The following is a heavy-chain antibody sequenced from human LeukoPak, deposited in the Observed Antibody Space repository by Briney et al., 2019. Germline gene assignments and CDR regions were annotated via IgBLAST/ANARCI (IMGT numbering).Heavy chain of an antibody. CDR2: VSNSGST. CDR3: ASRAYYDSSGLDY. D-gene: IGHD3-22*01. CDR1: AGSISSYY. V-gene: IGHV4-59*08. Sequence: QVQLQESGPGLVKPSQTLSLTCTVSAGSISSYYWSWIRQPPGKGLEGIGHVSNSGSTKYNPSLKSRVTISIDTSKKHFSLKLSSVTAADTAVYYCASRAYYDSSGLDYWGQGILVTVSS. J-gene: IGHJ4*02.